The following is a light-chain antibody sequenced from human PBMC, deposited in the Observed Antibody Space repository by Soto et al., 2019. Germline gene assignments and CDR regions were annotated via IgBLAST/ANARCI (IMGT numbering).Light chain of an antibody. Sequence: QSVLTQTASVAWSPGQAGTFSCTGTSSDVGGYDYVSWYQQLPGKAPKLLIYDVNNRPSGVSHRFSGSKSGNTASMTISGLQAEDEADYYCSSYTGSSPFVFGTGPKVTVL. CDR2: DVN. CDR3: SSYTGSSPFV. CDR1: SSDVGGYDY. J-gene: IGLJ1*01. V-gene: IGLV2-14*01.